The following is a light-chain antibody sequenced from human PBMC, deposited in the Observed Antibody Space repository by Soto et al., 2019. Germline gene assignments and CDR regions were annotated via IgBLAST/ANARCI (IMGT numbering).Light chain of an antibody. CDR3: CSFAGGATFV. CDR1: SNDIGGYNL. J-gene: IGLJ2*01. CDR2: EAN. Sequence: QSALTQPASVSGSPGQSITISCTGTSNDIGGYNLVSWYQQHPGKAPKLIIFEANKRPSGVSDRFSGSRSGNTASLTISALQAEDEADYSCCSFAGGATFVFGGGTKPTVL. V-gene: IGLV2-23*02.